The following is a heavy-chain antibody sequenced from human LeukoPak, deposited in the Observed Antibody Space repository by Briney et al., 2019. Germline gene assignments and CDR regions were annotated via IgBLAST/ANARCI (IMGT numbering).Heavy chain of an antibody. CDR3: ARQGLCSSTSCYYYFDY. CDR1: GGSMTTHH. J-gene: IGHJ4*01. V-gene: IGHV4-4*09. CDR2: IYTSGST. D-gene: IGHD2-2*01. Sequence: SETLSLTCTVSGGSMTTHHWNWIRQPPGKGLEWIGYIYTSGSTNYNPSLKSRVTISVDTSKNQFSLKLSSVTAADTAVYYCARQGLCSSTSCYYYFDYWGQGTLVTVSS.